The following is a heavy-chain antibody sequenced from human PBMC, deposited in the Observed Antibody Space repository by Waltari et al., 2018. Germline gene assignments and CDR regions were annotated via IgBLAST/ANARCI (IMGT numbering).Heavy chain of an antibody. CDR1: GCSISSYY. CDR3: ARDINVKVAGPTQRPYYYYYMDV. J-gene: IGHJ6*03. D-gene: IGHD2-15*01. V-gene: IGHV4-4*07. Sequence: QVQLQESGPGLVKPSETLSLTCTVSGCSISSYYWSWIRQPAGKGLEWTGRIYTSGSTNYNPSLKSRVTMSVDTSKNQFSLKLSSVTAADTAVYYCARDINVKVAGPTQRPYYYYYMDVWGKGTTVTVSS. CDR2: IYTSGST.